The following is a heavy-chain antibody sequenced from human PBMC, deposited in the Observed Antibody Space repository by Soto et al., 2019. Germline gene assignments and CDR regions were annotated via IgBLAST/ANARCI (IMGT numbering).Heavy chain of an antibody. CDR1: GGSISTYY. Sequence: PSETLSLTCTVSGGSISTYYWTWIRQPPGKGLEWIGFVYYSGNTNYNASLKSRVTMSVDTSKNQFSLKLNSVTAADTAIYFCARACGFGVNYHYFDLWGQGSLVTVSS. D-gene: IGHD2-21*01. CDR2: VYYSGNT. CDR3: ARACGFGVNYHYFDL. J-gene: IGHJ4*02. V-gene: IGHV4-59*01.